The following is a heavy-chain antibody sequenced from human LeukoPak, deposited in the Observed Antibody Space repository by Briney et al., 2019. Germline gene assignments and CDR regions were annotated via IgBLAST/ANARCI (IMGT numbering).Heavy chain of an antibody. Sequence: GGSLRLSCAASGLTFSSYWMHWVRQAPGKGLVWVSRINFDGTIRRYADSMQGRFTISRDNAKSTLFLQMNSLRAEDTAVYYCASGEAAAGDWGQGTLVTVSS. CDR3: ASGEAAAGD. CDR1: GLTFSSYW. J-gene: IGHJ4*02. CDR2: INFDGTIR. D-gene: IGHD3-10*01. V-gene: IGHV3-74*01.